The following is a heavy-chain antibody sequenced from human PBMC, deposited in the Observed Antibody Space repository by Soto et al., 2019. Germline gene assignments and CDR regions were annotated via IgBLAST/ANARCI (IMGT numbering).Heavy chain of an antibody. CDR3: ARVKPSVGYGS. D-gene: IGHD3-10*01. V-gene: IGHV4-30-4*01. CDR1: GGSISSGDYY. Sequence: QVQLQESGPGLVKPSQTLSLTCTVSGGSISSGDYYWSWIHQPPGKGLEWIGYIYYSGSTYYNPPLKSRVTISVDTSKNQFSLKLSSVTAADTAVYYCARVKPSVGYGSWGQGTLVTVSS. CDR2: IYYSGST. J-gene: IGHJ4*02.